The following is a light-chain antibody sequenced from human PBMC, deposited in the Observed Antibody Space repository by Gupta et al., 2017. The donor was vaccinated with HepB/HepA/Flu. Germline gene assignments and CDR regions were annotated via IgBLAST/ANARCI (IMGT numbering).Light chain of an antibody. CDR1: QSVSSY. V-gene: IGKV3-11*01. Sequence: EIVLTQSPATLSLSPGERATLSCRASQSVSSYLAWYQQKPGQAPRLLINDASNRATGIPARFSGSGSGTDFTLTISSLEPEDFAVYYCQQRSNCPITFGRGTKVDIK. J-gene: IGKJ4*01. CDR2: DAS. CDR3: QQRSNCPIT.